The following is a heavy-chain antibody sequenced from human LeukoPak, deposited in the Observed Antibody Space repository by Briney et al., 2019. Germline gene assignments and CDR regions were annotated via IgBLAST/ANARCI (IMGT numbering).Heavy chain of an antibody. Sequence: PGVSLRLSCSASGFTFSNYAMLWVRQAPGKGLEYVSTISTNGGSAYYADSVKGRFTTSRDNSKNTLDLQMSSLRVEDTAVYYCVKGYYNSRDWGQGTLVTVSS. CDR3: VKGYYNSRD. CDR2: ISTNGGSA. CDR1: GFTFSNYA. J-gene: IGHJ4*02. V-gene: IGHV3-64D*06. D-gene: IGHD3-10*01.